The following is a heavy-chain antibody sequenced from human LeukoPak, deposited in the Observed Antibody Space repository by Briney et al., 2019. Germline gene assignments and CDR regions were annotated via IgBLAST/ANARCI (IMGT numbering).Heavy chain of an antibody. V-gene: IGHV3-30-3*01. CDR3: ARDPYSSSSVFFYYYMNV. CDR1: GYTFTSYT. CDR2: ISYDGSNK. D-gene: IGHD6-6*01. J-gene: IGHJ6*03. Sequence: SCEASGYTFTSYTMHWVRQAPGKGLEWLAVISYDGSNKYYADSVQGRFTLSRDNSKNMLYLQMNSLRAEDTAVYYCARDPYSSSSVFFYYYMNVWGKGTTVTVSS.